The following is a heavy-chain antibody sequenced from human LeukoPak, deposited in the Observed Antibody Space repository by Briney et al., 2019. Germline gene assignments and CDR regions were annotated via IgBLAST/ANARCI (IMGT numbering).Heavy chain of an antibody. CDR3: ARGESGSGTFWGYYYYYMDV. V-gene: IGHV4-59*01. J-gene: IGHJ6*03. Sequence: SKTLSLTCTVSGGSISSYYWSWIRQPPGKGLEWIGYIYYSGSTKYNPSLKSRVTISVDTSKNQFSLKLSSVTAADTAVYYCARGESGSGTFWGYYYYYMDVWGKGTTVTVSS. CDR1: GGSISSYY. CDR2: IYYSGST. D-gene: IGHD3-10*01.